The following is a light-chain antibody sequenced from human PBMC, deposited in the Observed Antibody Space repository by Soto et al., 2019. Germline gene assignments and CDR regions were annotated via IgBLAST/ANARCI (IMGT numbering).Light chain of an antibody. CDR3: QQYNSYPIT. Sequence: DIQMTQSPSTLSASVGDRVTITCRASQSISSWLAWYQQKPGKAPKLLIYDASSLESGVPSRFSGSGSGAEFTLTISSLQPDDFATYYCQQYNSYPITFGQGTDWRLN. J-gene: IGKJ5*01. CDR2: DAS. V-gene: IGKV1-5*01. CDR1: QSISSW.